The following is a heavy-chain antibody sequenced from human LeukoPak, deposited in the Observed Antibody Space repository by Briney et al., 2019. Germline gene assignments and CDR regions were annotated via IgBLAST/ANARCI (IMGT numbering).Heavy chain of an antibody. Sequence: PSETLSLTCAVYGGSFSGYYWSWIRQPPGKGLEWIGEINHSGSTKYNPSLKSRVTISVDTSKNQFSLKLSSVTAADTAVYYCAQRRQSYYYGSGSYYNVGAFDIWGQGTMVTVSS. V-gene: IGHV4-34*01. D-gene: IGHD3-10*01. CDR1: GGSFSGYY. J-gene: IGHJ3*02. CDR3: AQRRQSYYYGSGSYYNVGAFDI. CDR2: INHSGST.